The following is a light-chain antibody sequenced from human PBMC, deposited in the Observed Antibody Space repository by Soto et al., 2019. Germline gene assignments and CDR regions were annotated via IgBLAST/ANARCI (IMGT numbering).Light chain of an antibody. V-gene: IGKV2-28*01. Sequence: DIVMTQSPLSLPVTPGEPASIACRSSQSLLHSNGYYYLDWYLQKPGQSPQLLIYLGSNRASGVPDRFSGSGSDTDFTLKISRVEAEDVGVYYCMQALQTRTFGQGTKV. CDR1: QSLLHSNGYYY. J-gene: IGKJ1*01. CDR3: MQALQTRT. CDR2: LGS.